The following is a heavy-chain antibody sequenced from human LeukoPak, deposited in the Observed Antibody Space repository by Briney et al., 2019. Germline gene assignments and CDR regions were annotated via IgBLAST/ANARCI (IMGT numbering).Heavy chain of an antibody. CDR3: AKQAASGGGVDY. CDR2: ISGDSGTT. CDR1: GFTFDDYA. Sequence: PGGSLRLSCATSGFTFDDYAMHWVRQAPGKGLEWVSLISGDSGTTYYADSVKGRFTISRDNSKNSLHVQMNNLRSEDTALYYCAKQAASGGGVDYWGQGTLVIVSS. J-gene: IGHJ4*02. V-gene: IGHV3-43*02. D-gene: IGHD3-16*01.